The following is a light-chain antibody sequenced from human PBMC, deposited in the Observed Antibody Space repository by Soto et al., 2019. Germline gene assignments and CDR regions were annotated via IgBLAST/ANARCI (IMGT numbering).Light chain of an antibody. CDR2: DVT. J-gene: IGLJ1*01. V-gene: IGLV2-11*01. CDR1: SRDVGAYNY. CDR3: CLYAGTYKV. Sequence: QSALTHPRSGSGTPGHSVTISCSEASRDVGAYNYVSWYQQNPGKAPKLIIYDVTKRPSGVPDRFSGSKSGNAASLTISGLQADDEADYYCCLYAGTYKVFGTGTKVTVL.